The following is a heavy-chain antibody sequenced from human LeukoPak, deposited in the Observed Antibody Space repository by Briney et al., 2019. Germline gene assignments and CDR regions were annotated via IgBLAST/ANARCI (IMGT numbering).Heavy chain of an antibody. V-gene: IGHV3-30*03. CDR1: GFTFSSYG. Sequence: GRSLRLSCVVSGFTFSSYGMHWVRQAPGKGLEWVAVISYDGSNKYYADSVKGRFTISRDNSKNTLYLQMNSLRAEDTAVYYCAERGYYYDSSGYYSRTYFDYWGQGTLVIVSS. D-gene: IGHD3-22*01. CDR3: AERGYYYDSSGYYSRTYFDY. CDR2: ISYDGSNK. J-gene: IGHJ4*02.